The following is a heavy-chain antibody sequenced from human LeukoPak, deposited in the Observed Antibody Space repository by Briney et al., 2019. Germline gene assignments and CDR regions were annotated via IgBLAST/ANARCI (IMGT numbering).Heavy chain of an antibody. J-gene: IGHJ3*02. Sequence: SETLSLTCTVSDGSINSYFWSWIRQPAGKGLEYIGRIYASGSTNYNPSLKSRVTISVDTSKNQFSLKLSSVTAADTAVYYCARAGTTGMAFDIWGQGTMVTVSS. V-gene: IGHV4-4*07. CDR3: ARAGTTGMAFDI. D-gene: IGHD1-7*01. CDR2: IYASGST. CDR1: DGSINSYF.